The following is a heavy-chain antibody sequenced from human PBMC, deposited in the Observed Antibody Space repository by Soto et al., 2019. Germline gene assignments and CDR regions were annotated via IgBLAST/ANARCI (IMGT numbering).Heavy chain of an antibody. CDR3: AKDVDYSGYGDY. J-gene: IGHJ4*02. Sequence: QVQLLQSGGGVVQPGTSLRLSCAASGFTFIGFAMHWVRQAPGKGLEWVAVISFDGSTKYYADSVKGRFTISRDNSRDTLFLQMNSLRPEDTAVYYCAKDVDYSGYGDYWGQGTLVMVSS. D-gene: IGHD5-12*01. V-gene: IGHV3-30*14. CDR2: ISFDGSTK. CDR1: GFTFIGFA.